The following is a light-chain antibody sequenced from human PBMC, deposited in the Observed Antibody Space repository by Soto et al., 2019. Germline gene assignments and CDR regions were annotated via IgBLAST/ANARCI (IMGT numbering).Light chain of an antibody. V-gene: IGKV1-39*01. CDR1: HSISTY. Sequence: DIQLTQSPSSLSASVGYRITITCRSSHSISTYLNWYQQKPGEAPTLLVYDSSTLRSGVPSRFSGSGFGAEFTLTVSSLQPEDFATYYCQQSYSNPTWTFGQGTKVDIK. J-gene: IGKJ1*01. CDR2: DSS. CDR3: QQSYSNPTWT.